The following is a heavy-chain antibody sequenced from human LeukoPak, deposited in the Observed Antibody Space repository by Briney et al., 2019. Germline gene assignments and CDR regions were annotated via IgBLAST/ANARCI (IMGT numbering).Heavy chain of an antibody. Sequence: GRSLRLSCAASGFTFSSYAMHWVRQAPGKGLEWVAVISYDGSNKYYADSVKGRFTISRDNSKNTLYLQMNSLRAEDTAVYYCARPTVGLSSGWFDYWGQGTLVTVSS. J-gene: IGHJ4*02. V-gene: IGHV3-30-3*01. CDR1: GFTFSSYA. CDR2: ISYDGSNK. CDR3: ARPTVGLSSGWFDY. D-gene: IGHD6-19*01.